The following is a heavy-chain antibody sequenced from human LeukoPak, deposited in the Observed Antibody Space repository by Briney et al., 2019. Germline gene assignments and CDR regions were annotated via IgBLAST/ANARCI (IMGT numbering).Heavy chain of an antibody. J-gene: IGHJ4*02. CDR3: AKPLRAHYDSSGYNF. V-gene: IGHV3-30*18. CDR2: ISYDGSNK. D-gene: IGHD3-22*01. CDR1: GFTFSSYG. Sequence: PGGSLRLSCAASGFTFSSYGMHWVRQAPGKGLEWVAVISYDGSNKYYADSVKGRFTISRDNSKNTLYLQMNSLRAEDTAVYYCAKPLRAHYDSSGYNFWGQGTLVTVSS.